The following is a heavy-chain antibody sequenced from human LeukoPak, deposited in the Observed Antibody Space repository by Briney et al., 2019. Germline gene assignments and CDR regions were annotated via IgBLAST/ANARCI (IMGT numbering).Heavy chain of an antibody. D-gene: IGHD6-6*01. J-gene: IGHJ5*02. V-gene: IGHV4-59*12. CDR2: FYYSGST. CDR1: GGSISSSY. CDR3: ARGPRRERPRNWFDP. Sequence: SETLSLTCTVSGGSISSSYWSWIRQPPGKGLEWIGYFYYSGSTNYNPSLKSRVTISVDTSKNQFSLKVSSVTAADTAVYYCARGPRRERPRNWFDPWGQGTLVTVSS.